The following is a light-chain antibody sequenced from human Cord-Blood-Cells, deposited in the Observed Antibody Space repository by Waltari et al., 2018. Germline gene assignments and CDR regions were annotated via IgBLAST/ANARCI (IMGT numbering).Light chain of an antibody. CDR1: SSHGGGYNY. V-gene: IGLV2-14*01. CDR3: SSYTSSSTLV. Sequence: QSALTQPASVSGSPAQSITIPCTGTSSHGGGYNYVSWYQPHPGKATKLMIYDVSNRPSWVSNRFSGSKSGNTASLTISGLQAEDEADYYCSSYTSSSTLVFGGGTKLTVL. CDR2: DVS. J-gene: IGLJ2*01.